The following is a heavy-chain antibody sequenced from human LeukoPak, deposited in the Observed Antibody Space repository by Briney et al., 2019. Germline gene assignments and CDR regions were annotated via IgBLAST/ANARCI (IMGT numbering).Heavy chain of an antibody. J-gene: IGHJ1*01. Sequence: PSETLSLTCTLSGGSISSYYWSWIRQPPGQGLEWIGYISYSGSTNYNPSLKSRVAISADTSKNQFSLKLSSVTAADTAVYFCARGRKPYSNSWFTEYFQHWGQGTLVTVSS. CDR3: ARGRKPYSNSWFTEYFQH. V-gene: IGHV4-59*01. CDR2: ISYSGST. D-gene: IGHD6-13*01. CDR1: GGSISSYY.